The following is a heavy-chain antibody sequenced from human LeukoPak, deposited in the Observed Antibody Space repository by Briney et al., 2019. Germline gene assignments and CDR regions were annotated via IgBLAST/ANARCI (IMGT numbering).Heavy chain of an antibody. D-gene: IGHD5-18*01. V-gene: IGHV4-59*01. CDR2: IYYSGGT. J-gene: IGHJ3*02. Sequence: PSETLSLTCTVPGGSTSSYYWSWIRQPPGKGLEWIGYIYYSGGTTYSPSLQSRVTMSVDTSKNQFSLKLRSVAAADTAVYYCARDQEGYGIDIWGQGTMVTVSS. CDR3: ARDQEGYGIDI. CDR1: GGSTSSYY.